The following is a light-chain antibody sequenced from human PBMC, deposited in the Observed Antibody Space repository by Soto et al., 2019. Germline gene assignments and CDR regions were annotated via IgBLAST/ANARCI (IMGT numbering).Light chain of an antibody. Sequence: QSALTQPASVSGSPGKSITISCTGTSSDDGGYNYVSWYQQHPGKGPKLMIYEVNNRPSGVSNRFSGSKSGNTASLTISGLQAEDEADYYCSSYTSSSTQVLGGGTKLTVL. CDR1: SSDDGGYNY. V-gene: IGLV2-14*01. CDR2: EVN. J-gene: IGLJ3*02. CDR3: SSYTSSSTQV.